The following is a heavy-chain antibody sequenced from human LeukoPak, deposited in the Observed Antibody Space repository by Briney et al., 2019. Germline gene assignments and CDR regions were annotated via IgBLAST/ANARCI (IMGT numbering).Heavy chain of an antibody. V-gene: IGHV3-74*01. J-gene: IGHJ5*02. D-gene: IGHD6-13*01. Sequence: GGSLRLSCAASGFTFSSHWMHWVRQAPGKGLVWVSRINSDGSSTSNADSVKGRFTISRDNAKNTLYLQMNNLRAEDTAVYYCARDRIAAAGNWFDPWGQGTLVTVSS. CDR2: INSDGSST. CDR1: GFTFSSHW. CDR3: ARDRIAAAGNWFDP.